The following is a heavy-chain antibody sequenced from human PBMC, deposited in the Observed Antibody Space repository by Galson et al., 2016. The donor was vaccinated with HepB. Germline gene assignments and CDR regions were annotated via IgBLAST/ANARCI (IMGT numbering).Heavy chain of an antibody. CDR3: VHLGGYGMDV. CDR2: TYYRSKWYN. D-gene: IGHD3-16*01. V-gene: IGHV6-1*01. Sequence: CAISGDSVSSNSAAWNWIRQSPSRGLEWLGRTYYRSKWYNDHAVSVKSRITINPDTSKNQFSLQLNSVTPDDTAVYFCVHLGGYGMDVWGLGTTVTVSS. J-gene: IGHJ6*02. CDR1: GDSVSSNSAA.